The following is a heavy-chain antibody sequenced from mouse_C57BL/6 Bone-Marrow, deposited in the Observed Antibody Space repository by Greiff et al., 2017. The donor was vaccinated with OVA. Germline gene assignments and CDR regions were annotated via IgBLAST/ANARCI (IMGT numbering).Heavy chain of an antibody. D-gene: IGHD4-1*02. Sequence: QVHVKQPGAELVKPGASVKLSCKASGYTFTSYWMQWVKQRPGQGLEWIGEIDPSDSYTNYNQKFKGKATLTVDTSSSTAYMQLSSLTSEDSAVYYCATPNSYFDYWGQGTTLTVSS. J-gene: IGHJ2*01. V-gene: IGHV1-50*01. CDR2: IDPSDSYT. CDR1: GYTFTSYW. CDR3: ATPNSYFDY.